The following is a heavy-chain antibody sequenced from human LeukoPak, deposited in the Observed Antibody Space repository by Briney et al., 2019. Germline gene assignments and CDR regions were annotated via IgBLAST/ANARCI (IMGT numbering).Heavy chain of an antibody. D-gene: IGHD3-9*01. CDR1: GGTFSSYA. CDR2: IIPIFGTA. J-gene: IGHJ4*02. V-gene: IGHV1-69*13. Sequence: GASVKVSCKASGGTFSSYAISWVRQAPGQGLEWMGGIIPIFGTANYAQKFQGRVTITADESTSTAYMELGSLRSEDTAVYYCARSRGDDILTGYYNWGQGTLVTVSS. CDR3: ARSRGDDILTGYYN.